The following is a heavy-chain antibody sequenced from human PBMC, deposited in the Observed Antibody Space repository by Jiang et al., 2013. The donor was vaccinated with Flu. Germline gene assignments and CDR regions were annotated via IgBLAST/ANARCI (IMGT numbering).Heavy chain of an antibody. CDR3: ARAPYGDYPVYYFDY. V-gene: IGHV1-69*10. CDR2: IIPILGIA. Sequence: GAEVKKPGSSVKVSCKASGGTFSSYAISWVRQAPGQGLEWMGGIIPILGIANYAQKFQGRVTITADKSTSTAYMELSSLRSEDTAVYYCARAPYGDYPVYYFDYWGQGTLVTVSS. CDR1: GGTFSSYA. D-gene: IGHD4-17*01. J-gene: IGHJ4*02.